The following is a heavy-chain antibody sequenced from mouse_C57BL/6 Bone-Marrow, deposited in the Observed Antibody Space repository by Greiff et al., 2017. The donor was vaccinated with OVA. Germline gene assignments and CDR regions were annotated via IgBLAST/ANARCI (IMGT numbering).Heavy chain of an antibody. CDR3: ARGSITTVVATRGDAMDY. Sequence: DVKLVESGGDLVKPGGSLKLSCAASGFTFSSYGMSWVRQTPDKRLEWVATISSGGSYTYYPDSVKGRFTISRDNAKNTLYLQMSSLKSEDTAMYYCARGSITTVVATRGDAMDYWGQGTSVTVSS. D-gene: IGHD1-1*01. J-gene: IGHJ4*01. CDR1: GFTFSSYG. CDR2: ISSGGSYT. V-gene: IGHV5-6*02.